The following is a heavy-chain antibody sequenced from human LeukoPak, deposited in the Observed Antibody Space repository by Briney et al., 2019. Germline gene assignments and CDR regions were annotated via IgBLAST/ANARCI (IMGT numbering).Heavy chain of an antibody. CDR1: GYTFTNYD. V-gene: IGHV7-4-1*02. CDR3: ARERAPPWSIAAARGWFDP. D-gene: IGHD6-13*01. CDR2: INTNTGNP. J-gene: IGHJ5*02. Sequence: ASVKVSCKASGYTFTNYDINWVRQAPGQGLEWMGWINTNTGNPTYAQGFTGRFVFSLDTSVSTAYLQISSLKAEDTAVYYCARERAPPWSIAAARGWFDPWAREPWSPSPQ.